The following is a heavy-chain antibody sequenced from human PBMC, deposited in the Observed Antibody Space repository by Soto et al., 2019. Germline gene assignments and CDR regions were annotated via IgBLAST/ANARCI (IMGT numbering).Heavy chain of an antibody. V-gene: IGHV5-51*01. J-gene: IGHJ5*01. CDR1: GYRFTSYW. CDR3: ARQEYCSSTCCYTVDS. Sequence: PGESLKISCKGSGYRFTSYWIGWVRQMPGKGLEWMGIIYLGDSNTRYSPSFQGQVTISADKSISTAYLQWSSLKASDTAIYYCARQEYCSSTCCYTVDSWGQGTLVTVSS. D-gene: IGHD2-2*02. CDR2: IYLGDSNT.